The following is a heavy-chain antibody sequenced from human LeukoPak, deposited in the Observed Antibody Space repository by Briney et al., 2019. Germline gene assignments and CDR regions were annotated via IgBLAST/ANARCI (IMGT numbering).Heavy chain of an antibody. J-gene: IGHJ4*02. Sequence: GGSLRLSCAASGFTFSSYWMHCVRQAPGKGRVWVSRINTDGSSTSYADSVKVRFTISRDNAKNRLYVQMNSLRAEDTAVYYCATGSGLWSPDYWGQGTLVTVSS. D-gene: IGHD5-18*01. CDR1: GFTFSSYW. CDR3: ATGSGLWSPDY. CDR2: INTDGSST. V-gene: IGHV3-74*01.